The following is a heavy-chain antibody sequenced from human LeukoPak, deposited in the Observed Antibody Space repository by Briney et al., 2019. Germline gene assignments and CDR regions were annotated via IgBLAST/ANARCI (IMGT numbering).Heavy chain of an antibody. CDR2: ISGSGGTT. V-gene: IGHV3-23*01. CDR1: GFTFSSYA. CDR3: AKLTVTTTRGDY. J-gene: IGHJ4*02. D-gene: IGHD4-11*01. Sequence: GGSLRLSCAASGFTFSSYAMGWVRQAPGKGLEWVSAISGSGGTTYYADSVKGRFTISRDNSKNTLYLQMNSLRAEDTAVYYCAKLTVTTTRGDYWGQGTLVTVSS.